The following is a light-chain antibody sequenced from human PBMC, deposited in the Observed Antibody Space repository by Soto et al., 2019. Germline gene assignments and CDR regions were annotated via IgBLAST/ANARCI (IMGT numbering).Light chain of an antibody. J-gene: IGKJ1*01. CDR1: QSVTNN. V-gene: IGKV3D-15*01. CDR3: QQYNHWPGT. CDR2: RAS. Sequence: EIVMTQSPVTLSVSPGEKAIFSCRASQSVTNNLAWYQQTPGQAPRLLIYRASTRVTGVPVRFSGSGSGTQFTLTFISLQSEDSAVYYCQQYNHWPGTFGQGTKVEIK.